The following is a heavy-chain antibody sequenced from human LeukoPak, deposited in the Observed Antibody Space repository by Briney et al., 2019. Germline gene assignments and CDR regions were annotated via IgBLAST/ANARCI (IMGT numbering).Heavy chain of an antibody. CDR3: ARLVSLRDSSGYYYNDY. CDR1: GFTFDDYD. CDR2: INWDSGSV. Sequence: GRSLSLSCAASGFTFDDYDMHWVRQAPGKGLEWVSSINWDSGSVDYADSVKGRFTISRDNAKNSLYLQMNSLRAEDTAVYYCARLVSLRDSSGYYYNDYWGQGTLVTVSS. D-gene: IGHD3-22*01. J-gene: IGHJ4*02. V-gene: IGHV3-9*01.